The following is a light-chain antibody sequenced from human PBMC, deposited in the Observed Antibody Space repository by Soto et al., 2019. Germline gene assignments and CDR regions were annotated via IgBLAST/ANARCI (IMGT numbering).Light chain of an antibody. CDR2: DTS. CDR3: NQYNNWPRT. Sequence: EMVMTQSPDTLSVSPGERATLSCRASQSVGSNLAWYQQKPGQAHRLLIYDTSTRATGIPVRFSGSGFGTEFTLTIRSLQSEDFAVYFCNQYNNWPRTFGQGTKVDIK. J-gene: IGKJ1*01. CDR1: QSVGSN. V-gene: IGKV3D-15*01.